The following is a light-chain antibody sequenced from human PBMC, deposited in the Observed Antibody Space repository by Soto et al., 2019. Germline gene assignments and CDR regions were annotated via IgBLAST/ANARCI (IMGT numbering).Light chain of an antibody. Sequence: QAVLTQPPSASGSPGQSVTISCTGTSNDVGGHDFVAWHQQHPGKGPRLMIYDVSKRPSGIPDRFSGSKSGYTAFLTVSGXXXXXXXXYYCSSFVGGNTYVFGTGTKLTVL. CDR2: DVS. CDR3: SSFVGGNTYV. J-gene: IGLJ1*01. V-gene: IGLV2-8*01. CDR1: SNDVGGHDF.